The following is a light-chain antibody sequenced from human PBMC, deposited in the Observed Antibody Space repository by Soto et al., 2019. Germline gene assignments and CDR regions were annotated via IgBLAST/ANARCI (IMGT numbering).Light chain of an antibody. CDR2: GAS. CDR3: QQYGDWPSFT. CDR1: QSVRSN. V-gene: IGKV3-15*01. Sequence: VLTQSPATLSVSPGERASLACRASQSVRSNLAWYQQKPGQAPRLLIYGASTRATGIPARFSGSGSGTEFTLTINSLQSEDFAIYYCQQYGDWPSFTFGPGTKVDI. J-gene: IGKJ3*01.